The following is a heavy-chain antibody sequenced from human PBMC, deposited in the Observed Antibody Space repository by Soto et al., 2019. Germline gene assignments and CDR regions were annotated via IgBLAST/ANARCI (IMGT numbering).Heavy chain of an antibody. V-gene: IGHV1-18*01. CDR1: GYAFASYG. CDR2: ISAYNANT. J-gene: IGHJ3*02. Sequence: AAVETLCKDSGYAFASYGISWVLQSPGQGPEWMGWISAYNANTNYAQKLQGRVTMTTDTSKSTAYVELGSLRSADTPVYYRARALTPNHFWPGYPNTAFDISGHGTMVTV. CDR3: ARALTPNHFWPGYPNTAFDI. D-gene: IGHD3-3*02.